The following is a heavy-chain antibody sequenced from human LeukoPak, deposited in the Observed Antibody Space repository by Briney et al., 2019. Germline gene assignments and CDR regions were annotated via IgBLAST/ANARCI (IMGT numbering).Heavy chain of an antibody. J-gene: IGHJ4*02. V-gene: IGHV4-59*08. CDR1: GGSISSYY. CDR2: TYYSGST. CDR3: ASAHWGDYYDSSGYPGD. D-gene: IGHD3-22*01. Sequence: SETLSLTCTVSGGSISSYYWSWIRQPPGKGLEWIGYTYYSGSTNYNPSLKSRVTISVDTSKNQFSLKLSSVTAADTAVYYCASAHWGDYYDSSGYPGDWGQGTLVTVSS.